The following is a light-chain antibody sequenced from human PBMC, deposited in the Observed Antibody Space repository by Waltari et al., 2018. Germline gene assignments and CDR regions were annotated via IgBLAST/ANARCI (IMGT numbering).Light chain of an antibody. CDR2: WAS. CDR3: QQTTSFPLT. J-gene: IGKJ4*01. CDR1: QSVLYSSTNKNY. Sequence: DIVMTQSPDSLAVSLGERPTINCKSSQSVLYSSTNKNYLAWYQQKPGQPPKLLICWASIRESGVPDRFSGSGSGTDFTLTISSLQAEDFATYYCQQTTSFPLTFGGGTKVEIK. V-gene: IGKV4-1*01.